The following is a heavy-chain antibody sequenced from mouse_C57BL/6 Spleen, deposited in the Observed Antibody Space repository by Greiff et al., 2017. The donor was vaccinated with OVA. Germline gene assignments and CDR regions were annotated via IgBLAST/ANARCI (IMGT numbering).Heavy chain of an antibody. V-gene: IGHV3-6*01. CDR1: GYSITSGYS. J-gene: IGHJ4*01. D-gene: IGHD1-1*01. CDR2: ISYDGSN. CDR3: AREETTDPYYYAMDY. Sequence: EVKLVESGPGLVKPSQSLSLSCSVTGYSITSGYSWYWIRQFPGNQLEWMGYISYDGSNNYNPSLKNRITITRDTSKNQFFLKLKSVTTEDTATYYCAREETTDPYYYAMDYWGQGTSVTVSS.